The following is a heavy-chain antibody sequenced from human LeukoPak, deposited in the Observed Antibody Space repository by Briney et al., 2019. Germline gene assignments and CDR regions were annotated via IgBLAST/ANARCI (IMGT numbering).Heavy chain of an antibody. D-gene: IGHD5-24*01. J-gene: IGHJ4*02. CDR1: GFTFSTYW. Sequence: GGSLRLSCVDSGFTFSTYWMSWVRQAPGRGLEWVANIKQDGSEKYYVDSVKGRFTISRDNSKNTLYLQMNSLRAEDTAVYYCARALLVRNGYNYSPNYFDYWGQGTLVTVSS. CDR2: IKQDGSEK. V-gene: IGHV3-7*05. CDR3: ARALLVRNGYNYSPNYFDY.